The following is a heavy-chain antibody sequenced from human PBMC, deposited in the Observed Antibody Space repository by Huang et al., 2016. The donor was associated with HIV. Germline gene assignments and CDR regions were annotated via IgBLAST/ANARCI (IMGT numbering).Heavy chain of an antibody. CDR2: IIPMIGTP. D-gene: IGHD4-17*01. CDR1: GGTFSKYA. Sequence: QVQLVQSGAEVKTPGSSVQVSCKASGGTFSKYAISGVRQATGQGLEWMGGIIPMIGTPNYASKVQGRVTITADDSTSTTYVEVSSLRSEDTALYYCARGQLGSYGDYDVLYWGQGTLVTVSS. V-gene: IGHV1-69*13. CDR3: ARGQLGSYGDYDVLY. J-gene: IGHJ4*02.